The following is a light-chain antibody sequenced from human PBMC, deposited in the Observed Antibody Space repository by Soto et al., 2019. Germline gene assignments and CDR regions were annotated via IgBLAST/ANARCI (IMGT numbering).Light chain of an antibody. CDR3: QTWGTGTLV. J-gene: IGLJ7*01. Sequence: QLVLTQSPSASASLGASVKLTCTLSSGHSSYAIAWHQQQPEKGPRYLMKLNSDGSHSKGDGIPDRFSGSSSGAERYLTISSLQSEDEADYYCQTWGTGTLVFGGGPQLTVL. CDR2: LNSDGSH. V-gene: IGLV4-69*01. CDR1: SGHSSYA.